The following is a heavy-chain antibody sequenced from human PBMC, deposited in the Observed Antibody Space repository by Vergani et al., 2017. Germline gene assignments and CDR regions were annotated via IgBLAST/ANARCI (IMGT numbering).Heavy chain of an antibody. V-gene: IGHV1-69*04. CDR3: ARLVGNDFWSGCIWFDP. D-gene: IGHD3-3*01. J-gene: IGHJ5*02. CDR1: GGTFSSYA. Sequence: QVQLVQSGAEVKKPGSSVKVSCKASGGTFSSYAISWVRQAPGQGLEWVGRIIPILGIANYAQKFQGRVTITADKSTGTAYMELSSLRSEDTAVYYGARLVGNDFWSGCIWFDPWGQGTLVTVSS. CDR2: IIPILGIA.